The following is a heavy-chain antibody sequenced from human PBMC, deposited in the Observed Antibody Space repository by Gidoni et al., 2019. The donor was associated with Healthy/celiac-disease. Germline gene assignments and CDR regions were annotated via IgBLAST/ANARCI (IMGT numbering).Heavy chain of an antibody. CDR3: ARRVRGLNYFDY. V-gene: IGHV3-23*01. D-gene: IGHD3-10*01. CDR1: GFTFSSYA. Sequence: EVQLLESGGGLVQPGGSLSLSCAASGFTFSSYAMSWVRQAPGKGVEWVSGISVSGGSTYYAESVKGRFTMSRDNSKNTLYLQMNSLRAEDTAVYYCARRVRGLNYFDYWGQGTLVTVSS. CDR2: ISVSGGST. J-gene: IGHJ4*02.